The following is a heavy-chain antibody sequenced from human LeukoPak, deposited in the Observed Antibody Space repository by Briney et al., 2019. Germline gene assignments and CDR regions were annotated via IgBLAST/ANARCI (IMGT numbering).Heavy chain of an antibody. D-gene: IGHD3-22*01. J-gene: IGHJ5*02. V-gene: IGHV4-34*01. CDR2: INHSGST. CDR1: GGSFSGYY. CDR3: ASHYYSDSSGYYNA. Sequence: PSETLSLTCAVYGGSFSGYYWSWIRQPPGKGLEWIGEINHSGSTNYNPSLKSRVTISVDTSKNQFSLKLSSVTAADTAVYYCASHYYSDSSGYYNAWGQGTLVTVSS.